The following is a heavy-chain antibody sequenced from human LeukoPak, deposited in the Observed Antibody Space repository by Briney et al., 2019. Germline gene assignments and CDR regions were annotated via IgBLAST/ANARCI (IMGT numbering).Heavy chain of an antibody. CDR1: GGSISNYY. CDR2: MYYSGST. V-gene: IGHV4-59*01. Sequence: PSETLSLTCTVSGGSISNYYWSWIRQPPGEGLEWIGYMYYSGSTNYNPSLKSRVTISVDTSKNQFSLKLSSVTAADTAVYYCARVDVVVVAAAINYYYYYMDVWGKGTTVTVSS. D-gene: IGHD2-2*03. CDR3: ARVDVVVVAAAINYYYYYMDV. J-gene: IGHJ6*03.